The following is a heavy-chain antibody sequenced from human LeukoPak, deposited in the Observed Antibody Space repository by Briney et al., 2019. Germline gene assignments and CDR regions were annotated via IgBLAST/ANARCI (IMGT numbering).Heavy chain of an antibody. Sequence: GGSLRLSCAASGFTFNNYAMNWVRQAPGKGLEWVSVISGSGGTTYYADSVKGRFTISRDSSKNTLYLQMNSLRAEDTAVYYCAKAVRAYYYDSSGRYYGMDVWGQGTTVTVSS. D-gene: IGHD3-22*01. CDR1: GFTFNNYA. V-gene: IGHV3-23*01. J-gene: IGHJ6*02. CDR3: AKAVRAYYYDSSGRYYGMDV. CDR2: ISGSGGTT.